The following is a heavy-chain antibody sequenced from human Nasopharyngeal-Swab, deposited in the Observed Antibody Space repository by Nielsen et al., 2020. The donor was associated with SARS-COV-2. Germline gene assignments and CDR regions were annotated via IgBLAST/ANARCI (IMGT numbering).Heavy chain of an antibody. CDR2: ISGGDVSP. CDR1: GFPFSRHD. CDR3: AKVSFEGQFDY. J-gene: IGHJ4*02. V-gene: IGHV3-23*01. Sequence: GSLRLSCAASGFPFSRHDMTWVRQAPGKGLEWVATISGGDVSPYYADSVTGRFTISKDNSENILYLQINSLRAEDTAVYYCAKVSFEGQFDYWGQGTLVTVSS. D-gene: IGHD1-26*01.